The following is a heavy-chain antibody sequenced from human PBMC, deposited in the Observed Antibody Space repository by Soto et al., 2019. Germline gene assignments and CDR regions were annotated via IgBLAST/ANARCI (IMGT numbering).Heavy chain of an antibody. CDR3: AREIAVRL. D-gene: IGHD6-6*01. V-gene: IGHV3-7*01. J-gene: IGHJ6*04. Sequence: EVQLVESGGGLVQPGGSLRLSCAASGFTFSSYWMSWFRQAPGKGLEWVANIKQDGSEENYVDSVKGRFTISRDNAKNALYLQMNSLRVEDRAVYYCAREIAVRLWGKGITVTVSS. CDR2: IKQDGSEE. CDR1: GFTFSSYW.